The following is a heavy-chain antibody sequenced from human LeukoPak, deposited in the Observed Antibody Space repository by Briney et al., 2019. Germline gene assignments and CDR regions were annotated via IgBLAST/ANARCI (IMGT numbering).Heavy chain of an antibody. CDR1: GYTLNELS. CDR2: FDPKYGET. CDR3: APLDFWVPST. D-gene: IGHD3-3*01. Sequence: ASVKVSCKVSGYTLNELSIRWVRQAAGKGLEWMGGFDPKYGETVYAQKFQGRVTMAEDTSTDTAYMELSSLRSEDTAVYYCAPLDFWVPSTWGQGTLVTVSS. J-gene: IGHJ5*02. V-gene: IGHV1-24*01.